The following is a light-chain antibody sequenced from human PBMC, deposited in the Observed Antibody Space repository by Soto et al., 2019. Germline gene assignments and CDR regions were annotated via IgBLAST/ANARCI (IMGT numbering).Light chain of an antibody. CDR3: QQYNSWPPIT. V-gene: IGKV1-6*01. CDR2: AAS. Sequence: AIQMTQSPSSLSASVGDRVTITCRASQGIRNDLGWYQQKPGKAPKLLIYAASSLQSGVPSRFSGSGSGTDFTLTISSLQSEDFAVYFCQQYNSWPPITFGQGTRLEIK. CDR1: QGIRND. J-gene: IGKJ5*01.